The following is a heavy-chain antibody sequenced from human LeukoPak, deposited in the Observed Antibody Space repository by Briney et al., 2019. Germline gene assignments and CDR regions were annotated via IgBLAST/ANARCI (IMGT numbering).Heavy chain of an antibody. CDR1: GYTFTGYY. V-gene: IGHV1-2*04. CDR2: INPNSGGT. CDR3: ARVVDEGGYSYEGYMDV. J-gene: IGHJ6*03. Sequence: GASVKVSCKASGYTFTGYYMHWVRQAPGQGLEWMGWINPNSGGTNYAQKFQGWVTMTRGTSISTAYMELSRLRSDDTAVYYCARVVDEGGYSYEGYMDVWGKGTTVTVSS. D-gene: IGHD5-18*01.